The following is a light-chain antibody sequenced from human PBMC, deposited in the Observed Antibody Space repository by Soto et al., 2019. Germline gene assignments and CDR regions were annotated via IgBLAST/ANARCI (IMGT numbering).Light chain of an antibody. CDR3: CSHAGSNTWV. Sequence: QSALTQPASVSGSPGQSITISCIAPSSDVRIYNLVSWYQHYPGKAPKLMIYEVTKRPSGVSNRFSGSKSANAATLTISGLQAEDEADYYCCSHAGSNTWVFGGGTKLTVL. J-gene: IGLJ3*02. CDR2: EVT. CDR1: SSDVRIYNL. V-gene: IGLV2-23*02.